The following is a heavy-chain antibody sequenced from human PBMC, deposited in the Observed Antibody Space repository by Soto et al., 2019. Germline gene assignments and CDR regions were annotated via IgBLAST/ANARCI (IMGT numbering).Heavy chain of an antibody. D-gene: IGHD3-3*01. CDR1: GVSITSGDYY. Sequence: QVQLQESGPGLAETLSLTCTVSGVSITSGDYYWNWIRQPPGKGLEWIGNIYYRGSTYYNPSLKSRVTISLDTSKHQFSLKLTSVTAADTAVYYCASFGVASMNWFDPWGQGTLVTVSS. J-gene: IGHJ5*02. V-gene: IGHV4-30-4*01. CDR2: IYYRGST. CDR3: ASFGVASMNWFDP.